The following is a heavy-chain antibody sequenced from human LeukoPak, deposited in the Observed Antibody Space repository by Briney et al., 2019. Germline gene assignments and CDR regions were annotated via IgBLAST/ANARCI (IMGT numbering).Heavy chain of an antibody. CDR3: ARRRGAAAGRFDY. J-gene: IGHJ4*02. CDR2: MNPNSGNT. V-gene: IGHV1-8*01. CDR1: GYIFTSYD. D-gene: IGHD6-13*01. Sequence: GASVKVSCKASGYIFTSYDINWVRQATGQGLEWMGWMNPNSGNTGYAQKFQGRVTMTRNTSISTAYMELSSLRSEDTAVYYCARRRGAAAGRFDYWGQGTLVTVSS.